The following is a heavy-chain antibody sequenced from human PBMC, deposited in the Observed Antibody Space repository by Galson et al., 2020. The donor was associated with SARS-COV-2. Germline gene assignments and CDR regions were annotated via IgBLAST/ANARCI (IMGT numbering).Heavy chain of an antibody. D-gene: IGHD1-26*01. CDR3: AREGIVGATGLEY. Sequence: ASVKVSCKASGYTFTGYYMHWVRQAPGQGPEWMGWINPNSGGTNYAQKFQGRVTMTRDTSISTAYMELSRLRSDDTAVYYCAREGIVGATGLEYWGQGTLVTVSS. CDR1: GYTFTGYY. CDR2: INPNSGGT. J-gene: IGHJ4*02. V-gene: IGHV1-2*02.